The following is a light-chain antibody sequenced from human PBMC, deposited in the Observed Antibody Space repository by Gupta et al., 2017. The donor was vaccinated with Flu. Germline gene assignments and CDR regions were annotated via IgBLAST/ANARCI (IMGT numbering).Light chain of an antibody. CDR3: NANTWGSG. V-gene: IGLV2-14*01. J-gene: IGLJ1*01. Sequence: QSAPTPPASAAGSPGPSLTISCTGPSGDGGGYNFVSWYQQPPGKAPKLIIFELSNRPSESSDGFSGSNSGNTATLTVSGLEAEDEDDYYCNANTWGSGFGAGTKVTVL. CDR2: ELS. CDR1: SGDGGGYNF.